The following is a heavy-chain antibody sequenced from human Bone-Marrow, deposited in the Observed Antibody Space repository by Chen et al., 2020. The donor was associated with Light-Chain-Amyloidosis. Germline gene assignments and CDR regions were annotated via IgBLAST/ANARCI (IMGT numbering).Heavy chain of an antibody. CDR3: AHLAFYSPVDFDS. V-gene: IGHV2-5*01. Sequence: QITLRESGPTLVKPTQTLTLTCSFSGFSFNTSGGAVGWIRQPPGKALEWLALIYWNDDKRYTSFLKSRLTITKDTSKNQVVLTMTNMDPVYTATYYCAHLAFYSPVDFDSWGQGTLVTVSS. D-gene: IGHD2-15*01. CDR2: IYWNDDK. CDR1: GFSFNTSGGA. J-gene: IGHJ4*02.